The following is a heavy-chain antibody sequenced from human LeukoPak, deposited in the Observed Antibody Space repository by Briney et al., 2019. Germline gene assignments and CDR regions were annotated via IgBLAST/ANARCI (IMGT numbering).Heavy chain of an antibody. CDR1: GASFNRVEQY. V-gene: IGHV4-31*03. J-gene: IGHJ4*02. D-gene: IGHD3-22*01. CDR2: INPSGML. CDR3: SRGLDSRKLGY. Sequence: PSETLSLTCTVSGASFNRVEQYWNCSPQSPGKGLEWIGSINPSGMLYNNPSLESRVTMSRDTSKNQFSLNLNSVTAADTAVYFCSRGLDSRKLGYWGQGILVTVSS.